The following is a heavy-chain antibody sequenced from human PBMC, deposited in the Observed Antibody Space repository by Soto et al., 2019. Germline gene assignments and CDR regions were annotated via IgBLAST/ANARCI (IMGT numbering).Heavy chain of an antibody. Sequence: GGSLRLSCAASGFTFIDYALNWVRQAPGKGLEWVSTISAAGGDSTYYADSVQGRFTISRDNSKKTLYLQMNSLRAEDTAVYFCARDPSTGYADFWGQGTLVTVPQ. J-gene: IGHJ4*02. V-gene: IGHV3-23*01. CDR2: ISAAGGDST. CDR3: ARDPSTGYADF. CDR1: GFTFIDYA. D-gene: IGHD3-9*01.